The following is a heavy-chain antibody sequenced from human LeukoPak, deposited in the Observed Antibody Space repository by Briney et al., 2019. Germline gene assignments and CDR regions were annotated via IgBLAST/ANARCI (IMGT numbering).Heavy chain of an antibody. CDR3: AREYYFYHMDG. CDR2: INHSGST. V-gene: IGHV4-34*01. CDR1: GGSLYGYF. J-gene: IGHJ6*03. Sequence: SETLSLTCAVSGGSLYGYFWSWIRQPPGKGLEWIGEINHSGSTNYNPSLKSRVTISVDTSKNHFSLKLSSMTAADTAVYYCAREYYFYHMDGWGKRTTVTVSS.